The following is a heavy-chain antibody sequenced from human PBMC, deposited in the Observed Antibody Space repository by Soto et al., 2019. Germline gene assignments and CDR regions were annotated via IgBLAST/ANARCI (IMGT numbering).Heavy chain of an antibody. Sequence: GGSLRLSCAASGFTFSSYWMSWVRQAPGKGLEWVANIKQDGSEKYYVDSVKGRFTISRDNAKNSLYLQMNSLRAEDTAVYYCARDGIFKGVYAFDIWGQGTMVTVSS. D-gene: IGHD2-15*01. J-gene: IGHJ3*02. CDR2: IKQDGSEK. CDR3: ARDGIFKGVYAFDI. CDR1: GFTFSSYW. V-gene: IGHV3-7*01.